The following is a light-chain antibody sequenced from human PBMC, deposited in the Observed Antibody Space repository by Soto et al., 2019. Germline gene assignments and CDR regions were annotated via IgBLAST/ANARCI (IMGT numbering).Light chain of an antibody. V-gene: IGLV2-14*01. CDR2: EVS. J-gene: IGLJ1*01. CDR1: SSDVGNYKY. CDR3: FSYTSSGTYV. Sequence: QSVLTQPASVSGSPGQSITISCTGTSSDVGNYKYVSWYQQHPGKAPKLMIYEVSNRPSGVSNRFSGSKSGNTASLTISGLQAEYETDYYCFSYTSSGTYVFGTGTKVTVL.